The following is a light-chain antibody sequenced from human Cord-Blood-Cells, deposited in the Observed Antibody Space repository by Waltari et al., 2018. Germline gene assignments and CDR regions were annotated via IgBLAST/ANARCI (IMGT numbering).Light chain of an antibody. V-gene: IGLV2-23*01. CDR2: EGS. CDR1: SSDVGGYNL. Sequence: QSALTQPASVSGSPGQSITISYTGTSSDVGGYNLVSWYQQHPGKAPKLMIYEGSKRPSGVSNRFSGSKSGNTASLTISGLQAEDEADYYCCSYAGSSTWVFGGGTKLTVL. J-gene: IGLJ3*02. CDR3: CSYAGSSTWV.